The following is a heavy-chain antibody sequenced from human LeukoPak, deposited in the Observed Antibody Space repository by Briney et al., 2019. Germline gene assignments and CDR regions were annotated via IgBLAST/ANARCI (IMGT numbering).Heavy chain of an antibody. CDR2: IHYSGST. CDR1: GGSITYFY. J-gene: IGHJ4*02. V-gene: IGHV4-59*01. CDR3: ATYTNRLHY. D-gene: IGHD2-8*01. Sequence: PSETLSLTCTVSGGSITYFYWSWIRQPPGKGLEWIGYIHYSGSTNYNPSLKSRVTISVDTSKNQFSLKLSSVTAADTAVYYCATYTNRLHYWGQGTLVTVSS.